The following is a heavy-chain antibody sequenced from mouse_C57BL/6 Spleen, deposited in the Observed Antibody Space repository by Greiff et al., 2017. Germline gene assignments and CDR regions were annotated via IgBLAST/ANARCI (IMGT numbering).Heavy chain of an antibody. D-gene: IGHD1-1*01. Sequence: QVQLQQSGPELVKPGASVKISCTASGYAFSSSWMNWVKQRPGKGLEWIGRIYPGDGDTNYNGKFKGKATLTADKSSSTAYMQLSSLTSEDSAVYFCARNYGPYYFDYWGQGTTLIVSS. V-gene: IGHV1-82*01. J-gene: IGHJ2*01. CDR1: GYAFSSSW. CDR2: IYPGDGDT. CDR3: ARNYGPYYFDY.